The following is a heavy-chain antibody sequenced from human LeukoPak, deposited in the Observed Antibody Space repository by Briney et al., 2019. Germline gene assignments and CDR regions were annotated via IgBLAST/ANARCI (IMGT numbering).Heavy chain of an antibody. CDR2: IYTSGST. CDR1: GVSISSGSYY. V-gene: IGHV4-61*02. Sequence: SQTLSLTCTVSGVSISSGSYYWSWIRQPAGKGLEWIGRIYTSGSTNYNPSLKSRVTISVDTSKNQFSLKLSSVTAADTAVYYCARDRVYCSSTSCYRGWFDPWGQGTLVTVSS. J-gene: IGHJ5*02. D-gene: IGHD2-2*01. CDR3: ARDRVYCSSTSCYRGWFDP.